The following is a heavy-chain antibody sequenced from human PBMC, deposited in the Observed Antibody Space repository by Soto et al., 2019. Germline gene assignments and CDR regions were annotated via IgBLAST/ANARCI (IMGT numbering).Heavy chain of an antibody. D-gene: IGHD2-15*01. J-gene: IGHJ3*02. V-gene: IGHV1-69*01. CDR3: ARYCSGGSCYARDAFDI. CDR1: GGTFSSYA. CDR2: IIPIFGTA. Sequence: QVQLVQSGAEVQKPGSSVKVSCKASGGTFSSYAISWVRQAPGQGLEWMGGIIPIFGTANYAQKFQGRVTITADESTSTAYMELSSLRSEDTAVYYCARYCSGGSCYARDAFDIWGQGTMVTVSS.